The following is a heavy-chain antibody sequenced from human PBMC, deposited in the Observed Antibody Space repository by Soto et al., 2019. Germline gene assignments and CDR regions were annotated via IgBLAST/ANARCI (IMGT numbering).Heavy chain of an antibody. Sequence: LSLTCAASGFTFSSYAMSWVRQAPGKGLEWVSAISGSGGSTYYADSVKGRFTISRDNSKNTLYLQMNSLRAEDTAVYYCAKGAGDYPHYYMDVWGKGTTVTVSS. CDR1: GFTFSSYA. CDR2: ISGSGGST. D-gene: IGHD7-27*01. J-gene: IGHJ6*03. V-gene: IGHV3-23*01. CDR3: AKGAGDYPHYYMDV.